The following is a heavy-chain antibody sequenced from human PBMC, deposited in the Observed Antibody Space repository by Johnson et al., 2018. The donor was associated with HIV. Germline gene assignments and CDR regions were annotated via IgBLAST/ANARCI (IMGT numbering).Heavy chain of an antibody. V-gene: IGHV3-48*04. CDR3: AKGGIATRFFDI. CDR1: GFTLSTYW. Sequence: VQLVESGGGLVQPGGSLRLSCAASGFTLSTYWMSWVRQAPGKGLEWVSLIYNGTTFYADSVKGRFTISRDNAKNSLYLQMNSLRAEDTALYYCAKGGIATRFFDIWGQGTMVTVSS. CDR2: IYNGTT. J-gene: IGHJ3*02. D-gene: IGHD6-6*01.